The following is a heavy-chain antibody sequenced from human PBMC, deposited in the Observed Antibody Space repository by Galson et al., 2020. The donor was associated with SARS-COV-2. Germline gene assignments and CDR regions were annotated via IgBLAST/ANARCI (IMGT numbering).Heavy chain of an antibody. D-gene: IGHD6-19*01. CDR1: SGSISSYY. Sequence: ETSETLSLTCTASSGSISSYYWSWIRQPPGKGLEWLGHVGYSGSTSYNPSLKSRVTISIDTSKNQFSLKMSSVTAADTAVYYCARRAYSSGFYYFDFWGQGTLVTVSS. CDR3: ARRAYSSGFYYFDF. V-gene: IGHV4-59*08. J-gene: IGHJ4*02. CDR2: VGYSGST.